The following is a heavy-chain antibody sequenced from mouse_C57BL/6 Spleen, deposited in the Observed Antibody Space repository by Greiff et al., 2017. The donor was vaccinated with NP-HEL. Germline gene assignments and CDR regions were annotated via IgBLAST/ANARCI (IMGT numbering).Heavy chain of an antibody. CDR1: GYAFSSSW. CDR3: ARWGTTVVSAMDY. J-gene: IGHJ4*01. Sequence: SGPELVKPGASVKISCKASGYAFSSSWMNWVKQRPGKGLEWIGRIYPGDGDTNYNGKFKGKATLTADKSSSTAYMQLSSLTSEDSAVYFCARWGTTVVSAMDYWGQGTSVTVSS. V-gene: IGHV1-82*01. D-gene: IGHD1-1*01. CDR2: IYPGDGDT.